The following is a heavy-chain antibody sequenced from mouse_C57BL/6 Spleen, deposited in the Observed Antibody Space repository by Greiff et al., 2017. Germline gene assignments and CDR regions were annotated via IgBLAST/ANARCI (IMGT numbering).Heavy chain of an antibody. D-gene: IGHD3-3*01. Sequence: VQLQQSGAELVRPGASVTLSYKASGYTFTDYEMHWVKQTPVHGLEWIGAIDPETGGTAYNQKFKGKAILTADKSSSTAYMELRSLTSEDSAVYYCTRIRVGFDYWGQGTTLTVSS. CDR2: IDPETGGT. J-gene: IGHJ2*01. CDR1: GYTFTDYE. V-gene: IGHV1-15*01. CDR3: TRIRVGFDY.